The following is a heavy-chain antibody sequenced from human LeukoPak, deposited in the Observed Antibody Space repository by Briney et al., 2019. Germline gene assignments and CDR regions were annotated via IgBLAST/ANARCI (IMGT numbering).Heavy chain of an antibody. D-gene: IGHD1-7*01. V-gene: IGHV4-30-4*01. CDR3: ARVGTGRNYNNYGMDV. Sequence: SETLSLTCTVSGDSISSSDYYWSWIRQPPGKGLEWIGYIYYSGSTYYNPSLKSRVTILVDTSKNQFSLKLGSVTAADTAVYYCARVGTGRNYNNYGMDVWGQGTTVTVSS. CDR1: GDSISSSDYY. CDR2: IYYSGST. J-gene: IGHJ6*02.